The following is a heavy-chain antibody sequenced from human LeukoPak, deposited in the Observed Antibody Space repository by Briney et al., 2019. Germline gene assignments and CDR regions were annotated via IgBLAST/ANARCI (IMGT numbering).Heavy chain of an antibody. CDR3: ASSTYYDILTGPYGMDV. CDR1: GYTFTSYG. J-gene: IGHJ6*02. Sequence: GASVKVSCKASGYTFTSYGISWVRQAPGQGLEWMGWISAYNGNTNYAQKLQGRVTMTTDTSTSTAYMELRSLRPDDTAVYYCASSTYYDILTGPYGMDVWGQGTTVTVSS. V-gene: IGHV1-18*01. CDR2: ISAYNGNT. D-gene: IGHD3-9*01.